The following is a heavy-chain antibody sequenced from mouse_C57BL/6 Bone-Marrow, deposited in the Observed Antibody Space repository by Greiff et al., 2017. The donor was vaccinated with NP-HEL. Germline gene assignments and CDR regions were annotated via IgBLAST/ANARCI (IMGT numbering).Heavy chain of an antibody. CDR1: GYTFTSYW. J-gene: IGHJ2*01. CDR3: ARGGRGFDY. CDR2: IYPGSGST. D-gene: IGHD3-3*01. V-gene: IGHV1-55*01. Sequence: VQLQQSGAELVKPGASVKMSCKASGYTFTSYWITWVKQRPGQGLEWIGDIYPGSGSTNYNEKFKSKATLTVDTSSSTAYMQLSSLTSEDAAVYYCARGGRGFDYWGQGTTLTVSS.